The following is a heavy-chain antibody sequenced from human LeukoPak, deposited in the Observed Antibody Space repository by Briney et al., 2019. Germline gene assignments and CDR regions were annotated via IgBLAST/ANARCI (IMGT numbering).Heavy chain of an antibody. Sequence: PGGSLRLSCAASGFTVSSNYMSWVRQAPGKGLEWVSVIYSGGSTYYADSVKGRFTISRDNSKNTLYLQMNSLRAEDTAVYYCARVATVTTYDAFDIWGQGTMVTVSS. V-gene: IGHV3-66*01. D-gene: IGHD4-17*01. CDR3: ARVATVTTYDAFDI. CDR2: IYSGGST. CDR1: GFTVSSNY. J-gene: IGHJ3*02.